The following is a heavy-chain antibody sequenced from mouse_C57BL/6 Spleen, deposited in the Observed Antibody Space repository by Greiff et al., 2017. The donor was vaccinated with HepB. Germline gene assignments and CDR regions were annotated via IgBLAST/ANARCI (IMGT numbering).Heavy chain of an antibody. D-gene: IGHD2-3*01. Sequence: QVQLQQSGAELVRPGTSVKVSCKASGYAFTNYLIEWVKQRPGQGLEWIGVINPGSGGTNYNEKFKGKATLTADKSSSTAYMQLSSLTSEDSAVYFCARRDGYSPWFAYWGQGTLVTVSA. V-gene: IGHV1-54*01. CDR1: GYAFTNYL. CDR2: INPGSGGT. CDR3: ARRDGYSPWFAY. J-gene: IGHJ3*01.